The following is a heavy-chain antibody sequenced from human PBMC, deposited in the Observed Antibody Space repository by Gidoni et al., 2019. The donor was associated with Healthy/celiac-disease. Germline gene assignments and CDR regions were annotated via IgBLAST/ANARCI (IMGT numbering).Heavy chain of an antibody. J-gene: IGHJ3*02. V-gene: IGHV3-30*18. CDR1: GFTFSSYG. Sequence: QVQLVESGGGVVQPGRSLRLSCAASGFTFSSYGMPWVSQAPGKGLEWVAVISYDGSNKYYADSVKGRFTISRDNSKNTLYLQMNSLRAEDTAVYYCAKGDPGKGTTPPIAFDIWGQGTMVTVSS. CDR2: ISYDGSNK. D-gene: IGHD1-1*01. CDR3: AKGDPGKGTTPPIAFDI.